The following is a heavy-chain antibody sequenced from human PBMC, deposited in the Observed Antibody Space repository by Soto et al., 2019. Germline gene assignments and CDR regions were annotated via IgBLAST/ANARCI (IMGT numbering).Heavy chain of an antibody. CDR2: IYYSGST. CDR1: GFTFSDYY. J-gene: IGHJ4*02. Sequence: QVQLVESGGGLVKPGGSLRLSCAASGFTFSDYYMSWIRQAPGKGLEWIGYIYYSGSTYYNPSLKSRVTISVDTSKNQFSLKLSSVTAADTAVYYCARELRITMVRGGVYFDYWGQGTLVTVSS. D-gene: IGHD3-10*01. CDR3: ARELRITMVRGGVYFDY. V-gene: IGHV4-31*02.